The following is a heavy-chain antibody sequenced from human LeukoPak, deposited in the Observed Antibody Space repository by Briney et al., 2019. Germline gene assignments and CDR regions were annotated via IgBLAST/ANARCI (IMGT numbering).Heavy chain of an antibody. D-gene: IGHD7-27*01. CDR2: IYYSGTT. V-gene: IGHV4-39*01. Sequence: PSETLSLTCSVSDGSISSGYYYWAWIRQPPGKGPEWIGSIYYSGTTYPNSSLKSRVTISVHTSKNQFSLKLSSVTAADTAVYYCARHDWGVVYWYFDLWGRGTLVTVSS. J-gene: IGHJ2*01. CDR3: ARHDWGVVYWYFDL. CDR1: DGSISSGYYY.